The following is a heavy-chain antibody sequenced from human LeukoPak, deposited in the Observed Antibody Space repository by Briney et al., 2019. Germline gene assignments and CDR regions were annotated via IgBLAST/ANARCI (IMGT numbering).Heavy chain of an antibody. CDR3: AKDSSIDSGYSYY. J-gene: IGHJ4*02. Sequence: ASVKVSCKASRYSFIGQYMHWVRQAPGQGLEWMGWINPNSGDTNYAQKFQGRVTMTRDTSISTAYMELTRLTSDDTAVYFCAKDSSIDSGYSYYWGQGTLVTVSS. D-gene: IGHD3-22*01. V-gene: IGHV1-2*02. CDR1: RYSFIGQY. CDR2: INPNSGDT.